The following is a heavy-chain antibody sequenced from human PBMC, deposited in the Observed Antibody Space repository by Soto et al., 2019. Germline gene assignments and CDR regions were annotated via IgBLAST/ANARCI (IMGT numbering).Heavy chain of an antibody. D-gene: IGHD3-22*01. V-gene: IGHV4-61*01. CDR1: GGSVSIGSYN. Sequence: EXLSLTSTASGGSVSIGSYNSGCIPQPPGKGLEWIGYIYYSGSTNYNPSLKSRVTISVDTSKNQFSLKLSSVTAADTAVYYCARYYYDSSGARGFQHWGQGTLVTVSS. CDR2: IYYSGST. J-gene: IGHJ1*01. CDR3: ARYYYDSSGARGFQH.